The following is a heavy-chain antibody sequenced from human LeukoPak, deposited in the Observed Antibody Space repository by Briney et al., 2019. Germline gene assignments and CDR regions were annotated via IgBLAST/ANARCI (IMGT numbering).Heavy chain of an antibody. V-gene: IGHV4-34*01. D-gene: IGHD3-9*01. CDR1: GGSFSGYY. J-gene: IGHJ4*02. CDR3: ARGHYDILTGYNDY. Sequence: SETLSLTCAVYGGSFSGYYWSWIRQPPGKGLEWIGEINHSGSTNYNPSLKSRVTISVDTSKNQFSLKLSSVTAADTAVYYCARGHYDILTGYNDYWGQGTLVTVSS. CDR2: INHSGST.